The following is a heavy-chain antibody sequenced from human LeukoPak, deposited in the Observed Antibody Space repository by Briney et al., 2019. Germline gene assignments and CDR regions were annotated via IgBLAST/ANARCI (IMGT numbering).Heavy chain of an antibody. CDR1: GFTFSNAW. D-gene: IGHD4-17*01. Sequence: PGGSLRLSWAASGFTFSNAWMSWVRQAPGKGLEWVGRIKSKTDGGTTDYAAPVKGRFTISRDDSKNTLYLQMNSLKTEDTAVYYCTTVGGDYGDYEFDYWGQGTLVTVSS. CDR3: TTVGGDYGDYEFDY. J-gene: IGHJ4*02. CDR2: IKSKTDGGTT. V-gene: IGHV3-15*01.